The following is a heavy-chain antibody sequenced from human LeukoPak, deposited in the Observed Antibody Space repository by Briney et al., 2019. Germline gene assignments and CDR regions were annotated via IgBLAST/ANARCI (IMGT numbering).Heavy chain of an antibody. V-gene: IGHV3-30*14. Sequence: GGSLRHSCAASGFAFSNFAMHWVRQAPGKGLEWVAVVSYEGTIKYYSDSAKGRFTISRDNSNSLISLQMNNLTTEDTAAYYCAREKFDSWGQGTLVTVSP. CDR3: AREKFDS. J-gene: IGHJ5*01. CDR2: VSYEGTIK. CDR1: GFAFSNFA.